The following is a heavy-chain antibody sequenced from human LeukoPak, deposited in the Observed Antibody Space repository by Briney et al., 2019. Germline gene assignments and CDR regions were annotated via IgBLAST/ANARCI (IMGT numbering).Heavy chain of an antibody. CDR2: IRYDGSNK. Sequence: GGSLRLSCAASGFTFSSYWMSWVRQAPGKGLEWVAFIRYDGSNKYYADSVKGRFTISRDNSKNTLYLQMNSLRAEDTAVYYCAKVQTYYYDSSGYDYWGQGTLVTVSS. V-gene: IGHV3-30*02. CDR1: GFTFSSYW. CDR3: AKVQTYYYDSSGYDY. D-gene: IGHD3-22*01. J-gene: IGHJ4*02.